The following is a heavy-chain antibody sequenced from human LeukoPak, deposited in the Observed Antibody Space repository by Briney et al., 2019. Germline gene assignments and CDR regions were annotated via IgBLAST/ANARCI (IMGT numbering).Heavy chain of an antibody. Sequence: SETLSLTCTVSGGSISSSSYYWGWIRQPPGKGLEWIGSIYYSGSTYYNPSLKSRVTISVDTSKNQFSLKLSSVTAADTAVYYCARASPYYYDSSGYYNDAFDIWGQGTMVTVSS. D-gene: IGHD3-22*01. CDR3: ARASPYYYDSSGYYNDAFDI. V-gene: IGHV4-39*01. CDR1: GGSISSSSYY. CDR2: IYYSGST. J-gene: IGHJ3*02.